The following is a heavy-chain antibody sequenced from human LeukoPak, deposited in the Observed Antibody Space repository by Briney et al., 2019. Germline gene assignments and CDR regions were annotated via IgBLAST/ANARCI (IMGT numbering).Heavy chain of an antibody. J-gene: IGHJ4*02. CDR3: AKVNGPILTGKLDC. Sequence: PGGSLRLSCAASGVIVSRNFMSWVRQAPGKGLQWVAIMYAGGTTDYSDSVRGRFHISRDSSNNTLSLQINSLRAEDTAVYYCAKVNGPILTGKLDCWGQGTLVTVSS. CDR1: GVIVSRNF. CDR2: MYAGGTT. D-gene: IGHD3-9*01. V-gene: IGHV3-53*01.